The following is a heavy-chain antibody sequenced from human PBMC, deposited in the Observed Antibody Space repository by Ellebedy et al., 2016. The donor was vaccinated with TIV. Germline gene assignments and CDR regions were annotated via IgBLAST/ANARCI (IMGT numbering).Heavy chain of an antibody. Sequence: GESLKISCKGSGYSFTTYWISWVRQVHGKGLEWMGRINADDSETKYSPSFQGHVTISTDKSITTAYLEWRSLQASDTAMYYCARHSPVGYYSYGMDVWGQGTTVTVSS. J-gene: IGHJ6*02. CDR3: ARHSPVGYYSYGMDV. CDR1: GYSFTTYW. D-gene: IGHD1-26*01. V-gene: IGHV5-10-1*01. CDR2: INADDSET.